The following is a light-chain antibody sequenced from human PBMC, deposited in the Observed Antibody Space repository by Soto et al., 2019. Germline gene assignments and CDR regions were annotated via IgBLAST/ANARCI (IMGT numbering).Light chain of an antibody. CDR1: QSVSSY. V-gene: IGKV3-11*01. Sequence: EVVLTHSPATLSLSPWEIATLSCRASQSVSSYLAWYQQKPGRAPRLLIYDASNRATGIPARFSCSGAGTDVTLTISSLEPEDFAVYYCQQRSNWPPSTIGQGTRLEIK. CDR3: QQRSNWPPST. J-gene: IGKJ5*01. CDR2: DAS.